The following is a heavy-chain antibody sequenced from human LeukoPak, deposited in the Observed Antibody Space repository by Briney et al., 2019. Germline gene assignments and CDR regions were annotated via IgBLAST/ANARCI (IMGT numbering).Heavy chain of an antibody. D-gene: IGHD2-15*01. CDR1: GFTFAIYW. CDR3: GRVGGSWELIL. Sequence: QAGGSLRLSCAPPGFTFAIYWMSWVRQAPGRGREWVANIRQVGSEKFYVDSVKGQFTISRDNEKISLYLQMNRLRGEDTAVYSCGRVGGSWELILWGQGTLVTVS. CDR2: IRQVGSEK. J-gene: IGHJ4*02. V-gene: IGHV3-7*01.